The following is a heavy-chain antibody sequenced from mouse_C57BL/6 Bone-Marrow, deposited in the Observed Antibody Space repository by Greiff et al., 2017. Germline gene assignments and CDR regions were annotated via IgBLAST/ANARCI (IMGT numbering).Heavy chain of an antibody. CDR3: ARRLGRDWFAY. V-gene: IGHV5-17*01. CDR2: ISSGCSTI. D-gene: IGHD4-1*01. CDR1: GFTFSDYG. Sequence: EVKLMESGGGLVKPGGSLKLSCAASGFTFSDYGMHWVRQAPEKGLEWVAYISSGCSTIYYADTVKGRFTISRDNAKNTLFLQMTSLRSEDTAMYYCARRLGRDWFAYWGQGTLVTVSA. J-gene: IGHJ3*01.